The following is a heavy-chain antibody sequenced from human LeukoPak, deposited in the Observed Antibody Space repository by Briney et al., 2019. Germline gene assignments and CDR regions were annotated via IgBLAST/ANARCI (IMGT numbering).Heavy chain of an antibody. D-gene: IGHD5-18*01. V-gene: IGHV4-59*01. CDR1: GGSISSYY. CDR2: IYYSGST. J-gene: IGHJ4*02. CDR3: ARELGSGYSYGIFDY. Sequence: SETLSLTCTVSGGSISSYYWSWIRQPPGKGLEWIGYIYYSGSTNYNPSLKSRVTISVDTSKNQFSLKLSSVTAADTAVYYCARELGSGYSYGIFDYWGQGTLATVSS.